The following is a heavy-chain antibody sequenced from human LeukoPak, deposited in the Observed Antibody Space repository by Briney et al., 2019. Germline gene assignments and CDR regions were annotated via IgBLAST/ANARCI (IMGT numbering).Heavy chain of an antibody. Sequence: QTGGSLRLSCAASGFTFSSYGMHWVRQAPGKGLEWVAFIRYDGSNKYYADSVKDRFTISRDNSKNTLYLQMNSLRAEDTAVYYCAKMELGYCSSTSCSGVYWGQGTLVTVSS. J-gene: IGHJ4*02. CDR3: AKMELGYCSSTSCSGVY. V-gene: IGHV3-30*02. D-gene: IGHD2-2*01. CDR2: IRYDGSNK. CDR1: GFTFSSYG.